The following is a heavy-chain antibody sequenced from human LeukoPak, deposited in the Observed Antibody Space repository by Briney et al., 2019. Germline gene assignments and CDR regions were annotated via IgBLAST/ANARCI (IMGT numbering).Heavy chain of an antibody. Sequence: GASVKVSCKASGYTFTSYDINWVRQATGQGLEWMGWMNPNSGNTGYAQKFQGRVTITRNTSISTAYMELSSLRSEDTAVYYCARVKYFDWLLVDYWGQGTLVTVSS. CDR3: ARVKYFDWLLVDY. J-gene: IGHJ4*02. CDR1: GYTFTSYD. CDR2: MNPNSGNT. D-gene: IGHD3-9*01. V-gene: IGHV1-8*03.